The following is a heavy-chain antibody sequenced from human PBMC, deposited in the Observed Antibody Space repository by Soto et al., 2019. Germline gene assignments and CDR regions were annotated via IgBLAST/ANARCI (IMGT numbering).Heavy chain of an antibody. J-gene: IGHJ4*02. CDR2: VSSGGGT. V-gene: IGHV3-23*01. CDR1: GFTFSTYA. D-gene: IGHD2-15*01. CDR3: AKRRGAGGHFDY. Sequence: EVELLESGGGLVQPAGSLRLSCAASGFTFSTYAMGWVRQAPGKGLEWVSVVSSGGGTHYADSVKGRFTVSRDNSKNTLSLQMNSLRAADTAVYYCAKRRGAGGHFDYWGQGTPVTASS.